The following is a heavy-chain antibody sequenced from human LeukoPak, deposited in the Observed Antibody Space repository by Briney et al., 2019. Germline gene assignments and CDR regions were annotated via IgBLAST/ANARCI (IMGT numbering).Heavy chain of an antibody. CDR1: GLTFSSYW. CDR2: IKQDGSEK. Sequence: GGSLRLSCAASGLTFSSYWMSWVRQAPGKGLEWVANIKQDGSEKYYVDSVKGRFTISRDNAKNSLYLQMNSLRAEDTAVYYCAREEYSSSWYDYWGQGTLVTVSS. J-gene: IGHJ4*02. CDR3: AREEYSSSWYDY. V-gene: IGHV3-7*01. D-gene: IGHD6-13*01.